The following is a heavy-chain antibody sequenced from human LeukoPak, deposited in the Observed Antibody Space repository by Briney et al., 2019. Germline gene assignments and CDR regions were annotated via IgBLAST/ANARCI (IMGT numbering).Heavy chain of an antibody. CDR3: ARAMGTSSSNWFDP. V-gene: IGHV1-18*01. D-gene: IGHD2-2*01. Sequence: ASVKVSRKASGYTFTSYGISWVRQAPGQGLEWMGWISAYNGNTNYAQKLQGRVTMTTDTSTSTAYMELRSLRSDDTAVYYCARAMGTSSSNWFDPWGQGTLVTVSS. CDR1: GYTFTSYG. CDR2: ISAYNGNT. J-gene: IGHJ5*02.